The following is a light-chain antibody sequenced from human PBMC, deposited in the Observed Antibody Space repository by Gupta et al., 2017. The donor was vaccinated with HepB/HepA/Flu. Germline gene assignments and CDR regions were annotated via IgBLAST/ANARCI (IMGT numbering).Light chain of an antibody. J-gene: IGKJ3*01. CDR1: QSVLYSSNNKNY. V-gene: IGKV4-1*01. Sequence: DIVMTQSPDSLAVSLGERATINCKSSQSVLYSSNNKNYLAWYQQKPGQPPKLLIYWASTRESGVPDRFSGSGSGTDFTLTISSLQAEDVAVYYCQQEDSTPLTFGPGTKVDIK. CDR3: QQEDSTPLT. CDR2: WAS.